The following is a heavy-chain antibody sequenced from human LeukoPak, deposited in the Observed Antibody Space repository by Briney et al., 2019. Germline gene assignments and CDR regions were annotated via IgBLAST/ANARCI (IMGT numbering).Heavy chain of an antibody. J-gene: IGHJ3*02. CDR2: ISSDGTNT. D-gene: IGHD3-22*01. CDR3: ASGVTMWLRNDLDM. CDR1: GFTFSSYW. Sequence: GGSLRLSCAASGFTFSSYWMHWARQDAGKGLVWVARISSDGTNTIYADSVKGRFTISRDNAKNTLYLQMNSLRAEDTAVYYCASGVTMWLRNDLDMWGQGTMVTVSS. V-gene: IGHV3-74*01.